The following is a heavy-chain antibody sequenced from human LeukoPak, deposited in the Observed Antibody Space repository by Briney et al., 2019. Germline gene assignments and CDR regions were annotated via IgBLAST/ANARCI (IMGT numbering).Heavy chain of an antibody. CDR2: IGDSGVNT. D-gene: IGHD6-19*01. V-gene: IGHV3-23*01. CDR3: TKETPISVAGS. Sequence: GGSLRLSCATSGYTFSNYAMSWVRQVPGKGLEWVSSIGDSGVNTYYADSVKGRFTISRDNSKNTLYRQMNSLRAEDMAVYYCTKETPISVAGSWGQGTLVTVSS. CDR1: GYTFSNYA. J-gene: IGHJ4*02.